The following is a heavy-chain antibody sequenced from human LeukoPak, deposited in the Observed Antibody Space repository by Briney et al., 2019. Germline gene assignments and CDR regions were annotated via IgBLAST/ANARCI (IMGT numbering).Heavy chain of an antibody. V-gene: IGHV3-74*01. CDR1: GFSFSSYW. J-gene: IGHJ5*02. CDR2: INSDGSST. Sequence: GGSLRLSCAASGFSFSSYWMHWVRQTPGRGLMWVSRINSDGSSTAYADSVKGRFTISRDNAKNTLYLQMNSLRVEDTAVYYCVRLMSVAAAWFDPWGQGTLVTVSP. CDR3: VRLMSVAAAWFDP. D-gene: IGHD6-13*01.